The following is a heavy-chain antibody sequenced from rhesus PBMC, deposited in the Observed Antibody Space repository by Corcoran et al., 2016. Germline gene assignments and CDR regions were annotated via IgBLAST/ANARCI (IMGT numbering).Heavy chain of an antibody. D-gene: IGHD6-31*01. J-gene: IGHJ4*01. CDR2: IYGSSGST. CDR1: GYSISSNY. Sequence: QVQLQESGPGLVKPSETLSLTCAVSGYSISSNYWSWIRQPPGKGLEWIGYIYGSSGSTYYNPSLNSRVTISTDTSKNQSSLKLSSVTAADTAVYYCARENSSGWLYYFDYWGQGVLVTVSS. CDR3: ARENSSGWLYYFDY. V-gene: IGHV4-147*01.